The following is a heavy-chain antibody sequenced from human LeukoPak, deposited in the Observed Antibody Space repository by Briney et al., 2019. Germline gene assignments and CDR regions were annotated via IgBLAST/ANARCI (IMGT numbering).Heavy chain of an antibody. CDR1: GFTFSSYA. CDR2: ISGSGGST. D-gene: IGHD3-10*01. J-gene: IGHJ4*02. Sequence: PGGSLRLSCAASGFTFSSYAMSWVRQAPGKGLEWVSAISGSGGSTYYADSVKGRFTISRDNSKNTLYLQMNSLRAEDTAVYYCAKVSTGSGSNRHFDYWGQGTLVTVSS. CDR3: AKVSTGSGSNRHFDY. V-gene: IGHV3-23*01.